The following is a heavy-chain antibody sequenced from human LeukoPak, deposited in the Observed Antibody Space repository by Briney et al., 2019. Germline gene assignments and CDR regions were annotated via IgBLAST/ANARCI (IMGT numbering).Heavy chain of an antibody. J-gene: IGHJ6*03. CDR2: ISGSGGST. D-gene: IGHD3-10*01. Sequence: RGSLSPSCAASGFTFSSYAMSWVRQAPGKGLEWVSAISGSGGSTYYADSVKGRFTISRDNSKNTLYLQMNSLRAEDTAVYYCAKRRGSGPTYYYYMDVLGKGTTLSDSS. CDR1: GFTFSSYA. V-gene: IGHV3-23*01. CDR3: AKRRGSGPTYYYYMDV.